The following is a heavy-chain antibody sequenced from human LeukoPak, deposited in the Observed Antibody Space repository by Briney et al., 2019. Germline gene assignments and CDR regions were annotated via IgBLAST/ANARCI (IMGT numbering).Heavy chain of an antibody. V-gene: IGHV4-59*01. J-gene: IGHJ2*01. CDR1: GGSISVYF. D-gene: IGHD4-17*01. Sequence: PSETLSLTCTVPGGSISVYFWSWIRPPPGKGVEWIGYIYYSGSTNYNTSLKSRATIPVDTSKNQYSLNLNSRTTADTAVYFCARGGGQCGDLYWYFDLWGHGTLVTVSS. CDR2: IYYSGST. CDR3: ARGGGQCGDLYWYFDL.